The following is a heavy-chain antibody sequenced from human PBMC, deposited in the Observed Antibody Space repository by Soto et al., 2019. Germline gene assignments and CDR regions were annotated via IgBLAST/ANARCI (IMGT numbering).Heavy chain of an antibody. CDR1: GGSISSGGYS. V-gene: IGHV4-30-2*01. J-gene: IGHJ5*02. CDR2: IYHSGST. D-gene: IGHD3-10*01. Sequence: SETLSLTCAVSGGSISSGGYSWSWIRQPPGKGLEWIGYIYHSGSTYYNPSLKSRVTISVDRSKNQFSLKLSSVTAADTAVYYCARGYYGSGSYYLNWFDPWGQGTLVTVSS. CDR3: ARGYYGSGSYYLNWFDP.